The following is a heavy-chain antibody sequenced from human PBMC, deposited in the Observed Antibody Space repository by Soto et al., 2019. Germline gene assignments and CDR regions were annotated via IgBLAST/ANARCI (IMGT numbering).Heavy chain of an antibody. J-gene: IGHJ4*02. D-gene: IGHD4-17*01. CDR3: ARGVTTVTTFDY. Sequence: QLQLQESGSGLVKPSQTLSLTCAVSGGSISSGGYPCNWIRQPPGKGLEWIGYIYHSGSTYYNPSLKRRVTISVDRSKNQFSLKLSSVTAADTAVYYCARGVTTVTTFDYWGQGTLVTVSS. CDR1: GGSISSGGYP. CDR2: IYHSGST. V-gene: IGHV4-30-2*01.